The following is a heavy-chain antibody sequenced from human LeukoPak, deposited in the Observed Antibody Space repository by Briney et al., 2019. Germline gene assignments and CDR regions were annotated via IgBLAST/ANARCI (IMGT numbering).Heavy chain of an antibody. CDR1: GFTFSTYS. Sequence: WGSLRLSCAASGFTFSTYSLNWVRQVPGKGLEWVSFISSSSRYIYYADSVKGRITISRDNAKNSLYLQMNSLRAEDTAVYYCARDRETYADYPKDAFDIWGQGTMVTVSS. CDR3: ARDRETYADYPKDAFDI. CDR2: ISSSSRYI. V-gene: IGHV3-21*01. J-gene: IGHJ3*02. D-gene: IGHD4-17*01.